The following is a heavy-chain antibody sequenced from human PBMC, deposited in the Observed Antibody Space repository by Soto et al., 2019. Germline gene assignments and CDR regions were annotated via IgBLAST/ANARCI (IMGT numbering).Heavy chain of an antibody. J-gene: IGHJ6*02. CDR1: GFTFSSYA. V-gene: IGHV3-23*01. D-gene: IGHD2-2*01. CDR2: ISGSGGST. CDR3: AGRYCSSTSCSTYYGMDV. Sequence: EVQLLESGGGLVQPGGSLRLSCAASGFTFSSYAMSWVRQAPGKGLEWVSAISGSGGSTYYADSVKGRFTISRDNSKNTLYLQMSSLRAEDTAVYYCAGRYCSSTSCSTYYGMDVWGQGTTVTASS.